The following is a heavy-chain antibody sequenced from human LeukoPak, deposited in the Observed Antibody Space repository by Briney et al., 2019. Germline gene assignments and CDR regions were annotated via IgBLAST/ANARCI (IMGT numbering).Heavy chain of an antibody. CDR1: GNSISTSKSY. Sequence: PSDTLSLTCTVSGNSISTSKSYWGWIRQPPGKGLEWIGSIYYSGSTYYNPSLKSRVTISVDTSKNQFSLKLSSVTAADTAVYYCARVQRGGYSSSWYYFYYFDYWGQGTLVTVSS. D-gene: IGHD6-13*01. CDR3: ARVQRGGYSSSWYYFYYFDY. J-gene: IGHJ4*02. V-gene: IGHV4-39*07. CDR2: IYYSGST.